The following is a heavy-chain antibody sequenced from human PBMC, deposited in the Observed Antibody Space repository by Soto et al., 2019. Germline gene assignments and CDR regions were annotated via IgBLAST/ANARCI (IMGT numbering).Heavy chain of an antibody. Sequence: GGSLRLSCAASGFTFSSYGMHWVRQAPGKGLERVAVIWYDGSNKYYADSVKGRFTISRDNSKNTLYLQMNSLRAEDTAVYYCARTYGSGSYYGNYYYYGMDVWGQGTTVTVSS. CDR1: GFTFSSYG. V-gene: IGHV3-33*01. CDR3: ARTYGSGSYYGNYYYYGMDV. D-gene: IGHD3-10*01. CDR2: IWYDGSNK. J-gene: IGHJ6*02.